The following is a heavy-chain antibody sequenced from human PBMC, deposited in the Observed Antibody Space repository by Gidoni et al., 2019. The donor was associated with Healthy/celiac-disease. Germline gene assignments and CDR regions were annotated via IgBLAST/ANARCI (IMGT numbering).Heavy chain of an antibody. V-gene: IGHV4-34*01. CDR2: INHSGST. Sequence: QVQLQQWGAGLLKPSETLSLTCAVYGGSFSGYYWSWIRQPPGKGLEWIGEINHSGSTNYNPSLKSRVTISVDTSKNQFSLKLSSVTAADTAVYYCAREAQDCGGDCHDAFDIWGQGTMVTVSS. J-gene: IGHJ3*02. CDR3: AREAQDCGGDCHDAFDI. CDR1: GGSFSGYY. D-gene: IGHD2-21*02.